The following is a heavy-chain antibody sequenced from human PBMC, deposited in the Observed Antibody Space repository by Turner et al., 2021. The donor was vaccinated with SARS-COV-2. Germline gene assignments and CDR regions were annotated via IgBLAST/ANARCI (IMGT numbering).Heavy chain of an antibody. CDR3: ARDPNSGASL. V-gene: IGHV3-7*04. J-gene: IGHJ4*02. CDR1: GFTFGNW. D-gene: IGHD2-15*01. CDR2: IKKDGSEN. Sequence: EEQLVESGGGLVQPGGSLSLSCTASGFTFGNWMHWVSQAPGKGLEWVAKIKKDGSENYFVDSMKGRFTISSNNAKNSMYLQKNSLRAEDTAVYYCARDPNSGASLWGQGTLVTVSS.